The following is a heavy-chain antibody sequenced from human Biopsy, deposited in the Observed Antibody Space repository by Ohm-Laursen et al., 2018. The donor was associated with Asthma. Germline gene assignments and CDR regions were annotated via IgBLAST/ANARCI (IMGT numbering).Heavy chain of an antibody. CDR3: ARDVMEWYLPAFDF. CDR2: GGSYYDGGLK. CDR1: GFTFRSYA. V-gene: IGHV3-30-3*01. J-gene: IGHJ4*02. D-gene: IGHD3-3*01. Sequence: SLRLSCAASGFTFRSYAGHWVRQAPGKGLEWVAVGGSYYDGGLKYYADSVNGRFTVSRDDSKNTLYLQMNSLRPDDTAVYYCARDVMEWYLPAFDFWGQGTLVTVSS.